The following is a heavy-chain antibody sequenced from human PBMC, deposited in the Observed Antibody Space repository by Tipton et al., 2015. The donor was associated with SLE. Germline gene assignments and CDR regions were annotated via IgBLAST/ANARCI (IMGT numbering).Heavy chain of an antibody. J-gene: IGHJ3*02. V-gene: IGHV4-39*07. CDR3: ARDKTYYDFWSGYPDAFDI. CDR2: IYYSGST. D-gene: IGHD3-3*01. CDR1: GGSITNDAYY. Sequence: TLSLTCTVSGGSITNDAYYWGWIRQPPGKGLEWIGSIYYSGSTYYNPSLKSRVTISVDTSKNQFSLKLSSVTAADTAVYYCARDKTYYDFWSGYPDAFDIWGQGTMVTVSS.